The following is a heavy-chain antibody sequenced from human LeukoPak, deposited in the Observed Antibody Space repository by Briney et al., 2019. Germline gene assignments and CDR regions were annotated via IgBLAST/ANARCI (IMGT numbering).Heavy chain of an antibody. V-gene: IGHV3-23*01. J-gene: IGHJ6*02. Sequence: PGGSLGLSCAASGFTFSSYAMSWVRQAPGKGLEWVSAISGSGGSTDYAAPVKGRFTISRDDSKNTLYLQMNSLKAEDTAVYYCTTVSDNLVRGVIMPYYYYGMDVWGQGTTVTVSS. D-gene: IGHD3-10*01. CDR1: GFTFSSYA. CDR2: ISGSGGST. CDR3: TTVSDNLVRGVIMPYYYYGMDV.